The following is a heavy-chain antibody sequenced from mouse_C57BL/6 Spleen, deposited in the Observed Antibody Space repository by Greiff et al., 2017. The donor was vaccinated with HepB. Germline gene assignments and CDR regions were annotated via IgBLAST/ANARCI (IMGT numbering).Heavy chain of an antibody. CDR3: ARQEDYVAMDY. V-gene: IGHV5-9*01. J-gene: IGHJ4*01. CDR1: GFTFSSYT. Sequence: EVKLEESGGGLVKPGGSLKLSCAASGFTFSSYTMSWVRQTPEKRLEWVATISGGGGNTYYPDSVKGRFTISRDNAKNTLYLQMSSLRSEDTALYYCARQEDYVAMDYWGQGTSVTVSS. CDR2: ISGGGGNT.